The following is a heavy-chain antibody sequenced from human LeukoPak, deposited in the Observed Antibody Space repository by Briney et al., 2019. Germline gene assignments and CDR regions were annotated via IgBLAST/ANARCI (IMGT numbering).Heavy chain of an antibody. CDR2: ISSSSTTI. V-gene: IGHV3-48*04. CDR3: ARGFYPGAYSGFDY. CDR1: GFTFSSYS. Sequence: GGSLRLSCAASGFTFSSYSMNWVRQAPGKGLEWVSYISSSSTTIYYADSVKGRFTISRDNAKNTLYLQMNSLRVEDTAVYYCARGFYPGAYSGFDYWGQGTLVTVSS. D-gene: IGHD2-15*01. J-gene: IGHJ4*02.